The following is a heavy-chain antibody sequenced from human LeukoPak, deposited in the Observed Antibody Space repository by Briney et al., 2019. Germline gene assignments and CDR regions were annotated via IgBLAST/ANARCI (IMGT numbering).Heavy chain of an antibody. CDR2: ITYTGTT. Sequence: SETLSLTCSVSGGSVSSDLTYWHWVRQPPGEGLEWIVYITYTGTTKYNPYLKSRLTISVDTSKNQFSLKLTSVTAADTAAYYCADSHGWLIRSWGQGALVTVSS. CDR3: ADSHGWLIRS. CDR1: GGSVSSDLTY. D-gene: IGHD5-18*01. V-gene: IGHV4-61*01. J-gene: IGHJ4*02.